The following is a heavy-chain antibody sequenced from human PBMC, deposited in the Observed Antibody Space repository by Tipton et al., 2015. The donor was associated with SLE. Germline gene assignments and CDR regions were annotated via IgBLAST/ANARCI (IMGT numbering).Heavy chain of an antibody. CDR1: GFTFSDYG. CDR3: GRGGPYCGGDCYSDS. CDR2: IWYDGSKS. J-gene: IGHJ4*02. V-gene: IGHV3-33*01. Sequence: RSLRLSCVGSGFTFSDYGMHWVRQAPGKGLEWVAVIWYDGSKSYYAESVKGRFTISRDNSKKTVFLELNSLRDEDTAMYYCGRGGPYCGGDCYSDSWGQGTLVTVSS. D-gene: IGHD2-21*01.